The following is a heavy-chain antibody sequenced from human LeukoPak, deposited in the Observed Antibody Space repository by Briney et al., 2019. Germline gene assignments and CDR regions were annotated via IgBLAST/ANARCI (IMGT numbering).Heavy chain of an antibody. D-gene: IGHD3-10*01. CDR3: TEAPPGKFDP. CDR2: IRYDGSNK. CDR1: GFTFSSYG. V-gene: IGHV3-30*02. Sequence: PGGSLRLSCAASGFTFSSYGMHWVRQAPGKGLEWVAFIRYDGSNKYYADSVKGRFTISRDNSKNTLYLQMNSLRAEDTAMYYCTEAPPGKFDPWGLGTLVTVSS. J-gene: IGHJ5*02.